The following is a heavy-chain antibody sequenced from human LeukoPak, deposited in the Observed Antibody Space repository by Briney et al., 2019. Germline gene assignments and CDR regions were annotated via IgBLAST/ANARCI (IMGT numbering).Heavy chain of an antibody. CDR2: ISYDGSNK. V-gene: IGHV3-30*04. D-gene: IGHD5-12*01. J-gene: IGHJ4*02. CDR3: ARDNPLYSGYDFDY. CDR1: GFTFSSYA. Sequence: PGRSPRLSCAASGFTFSSYAMHCVRQAPGKGLEGVAVISYDGSNKYYADSVKGRFTISRDNSKNTLYLQMNSLRAEDTAVYYCARDNPLYSGYDFDYWGQGTLVTVSS.